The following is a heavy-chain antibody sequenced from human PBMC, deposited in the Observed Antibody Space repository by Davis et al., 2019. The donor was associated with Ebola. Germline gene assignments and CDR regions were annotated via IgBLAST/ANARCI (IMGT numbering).Heavy chain of an antibody. D-gene: IGHD3-16*01. CDR1: GGTFSSYA. CDR3: ARDWGNRGSWFDP. CDR2: IIPNSGST. Sequence: ASVKVSCKASGGTFSSYAISWVRQAPGQGLEWMGIIIPNSGSTTYAQKFKDRVTLTTDRSTTTVYMEMGSLTYEDTAVYFCARDWGNRGSWFDPWGQGTLVTVSS. V-gene: IGHV1-46*01. J-gene: IGHJ5*02.